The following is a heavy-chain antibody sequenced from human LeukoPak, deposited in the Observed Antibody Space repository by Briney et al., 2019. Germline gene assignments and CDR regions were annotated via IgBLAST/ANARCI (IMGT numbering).Heavy chain of an antibody. J-gene: IGHJ4*02. CDR2: VSGSGGST. Sequence: PGGSLRLSCAASGFTFANYLMSWVRQTPGKGLEWVSSVSGSGGSTYYADSVKGRFTISRDNSKNTVYLQMSSLRAEDTAVYYCAKLIQPSAYWGQGTLVTVSS. V-gene: IGHV3-23*01. D-gene: IGHD1-14*01. CDR1: GFTFANYL. CDR3: AKLIQPSAY.